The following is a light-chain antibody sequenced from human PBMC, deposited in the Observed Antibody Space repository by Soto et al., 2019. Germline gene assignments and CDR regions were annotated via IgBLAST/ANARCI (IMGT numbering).Light chain of an antibody. J-gene: IGKJ5*01. CDR2: DAS. Sequence: EIVMTQSPAALSWSPGERATLSCRASQSMGSNLAWYQQKPGQAPRILIYDASNRATGIPARFSGSGSGTDFTLTISSLEPEDFAVYYCQQRSNLVTFGQGTRLEI. V-gene: IGKV3-11*01. CDR1: QSMGSN. CDR3: QQRSNLVT.